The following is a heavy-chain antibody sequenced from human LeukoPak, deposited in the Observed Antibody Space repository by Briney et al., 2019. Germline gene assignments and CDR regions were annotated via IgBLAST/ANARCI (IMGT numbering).Heavy chain of an antibody. Sequence: GGSLRLSCAAFGFTSSSYVLSWVRQAPGKGLDWVSGISGSGGSTYYADSVKGRFTISRDNSKNTLYLQMNSLRAEDTAVYYCARDMEQWLVREVYYWGQGTLVTVSS. CDR2: ISGSGGST. CDR3: ARDMEQWLVREVYY. CDR1: GFTSSSYV. D-gene: IGHD6-19*01. J-gene: IGHJ4*02. V-gene: IGHV3-23*01.